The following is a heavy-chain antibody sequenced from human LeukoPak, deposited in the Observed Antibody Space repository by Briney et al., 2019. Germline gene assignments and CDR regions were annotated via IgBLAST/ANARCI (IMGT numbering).Heavy chain of an antibody. CDR3: QSRFLEWLLDY. D-gene: IGHD3-3*01. V-gene: IGHV4-39*01. CDR1: GDSIRSNNYY. Sequence: PSETLSLTCTVSGDSIRSNNYYWGWIRQPPGKGLEWIGSIYDTGSTFYNPSLKSRVIISVDTSKNQFSLKLSSVTAPDTAVYYCQSRFLEWLLDYWGQGTLVTVSS. J-gene: IGHJ4*02. CDR2: IYDTGST.